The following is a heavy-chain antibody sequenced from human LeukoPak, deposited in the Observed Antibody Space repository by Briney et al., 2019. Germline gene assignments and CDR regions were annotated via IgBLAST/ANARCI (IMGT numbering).Heavy chain of an antibody. CDR2: ISGGGTDK. Sequence: GGSLRLSCVASGFTFRKYSIHWVRQAPGKGLKWVAFISGGGTDKFYLDSVKGRFSVSKDISKNTVYLQMSSLRDEDTALYYCAKDLGSGSYASDFWGQKTTVTLSS. V-gene: IGHV3-30*02. CDR1: GFTFRKYS. J-gene: IGHJ3*01. CDR3: AKDLGSGSYASDF. D-gene: IGHD3-10*01.